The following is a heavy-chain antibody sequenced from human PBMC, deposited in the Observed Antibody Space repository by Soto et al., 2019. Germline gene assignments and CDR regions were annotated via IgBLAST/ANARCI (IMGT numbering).Heavy chain of an antibody. Sequence: SETLSLTCTVSGGSISSYYWSWIRQPPGKGLEWIGYIYYSGSTNYNPYHKRRVNISVDTSKNQFSLKLSSLTVAYTAVYYCARGFGVVNYYYYYYMDVWGKGTTVT. CDR1: GGSISSYY. V-gene: IGHV4-59*01. D-gene: IGHD3-3*01. CDR3: ARGFGVVNYYYYYYMDV. CDR2: IYYSGST. J-gene: IGHJ6*03.